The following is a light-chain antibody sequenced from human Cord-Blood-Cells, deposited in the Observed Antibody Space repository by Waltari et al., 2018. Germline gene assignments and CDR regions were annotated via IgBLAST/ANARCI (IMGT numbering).Light chain of an antibody. CDR3: AAWDDSLSGPV. V-gene: IGLV1-47*01. J-gene: IGLJ3*02. Sequence: QSVLTQPPSASGTPGPRVTISCYGSRSNIGSNYLYWYQQLPGTAPKLLIYRNNQRPSGVPDRFSGSKSATSASLAISGLRSEDEADYYCAAWDDSLSGPVFGGGTKLTVL. CDR2: RNN. CDR1: RSNIGSNY.